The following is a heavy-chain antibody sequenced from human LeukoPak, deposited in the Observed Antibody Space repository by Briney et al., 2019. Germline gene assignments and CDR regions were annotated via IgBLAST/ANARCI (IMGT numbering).Heavy chain of an antibody. J-gene: IGHJ4*02. V-gene: IGHV3-30*04. D-gene: IGHD3-9*01. Sequence: PGTSLRLSCAASGFNFQIYAMHWVRQAPGKGLEWVAIISYGGDNKYYADSVKGRFTISRDNSKRMLYLQMNGLRPEDTAVYYCSRDGPRDYDILTALDYWGQGTVVSVSS. CDR3: SRDGPRDYDILTALDY. CDR1: GFNFQIYA. CDR2: ISYGGDNK.